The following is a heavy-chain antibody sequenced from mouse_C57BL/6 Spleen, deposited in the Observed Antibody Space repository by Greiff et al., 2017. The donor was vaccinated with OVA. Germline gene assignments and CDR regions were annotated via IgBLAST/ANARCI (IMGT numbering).Heavy chain of an antibody. V-gene: IGHV1-85*01. Sequence: QVQLQQSGPELVKPGASVKLSCKASGYTFTSYDINWVKQRPGQGLEWIGWIYPRDGSTKYNEKFKGKATLTVDTSSSTAYMELHSLTSEDSAVYVCARRGSYGRNYFDYWGQGTTLTVSS. J-gene: IGHJ2*01. CDR2: IYPRDGST. CDR3: ARRGSYGRNYFDY. CDR1: GYTFTSYD. D-gene: IGHD1-1*01.